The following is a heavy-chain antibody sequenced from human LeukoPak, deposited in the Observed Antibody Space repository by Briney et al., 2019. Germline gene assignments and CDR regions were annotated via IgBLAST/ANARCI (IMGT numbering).Heavy chain of an antibody. Sequence: SETLSLTCTVSGGSISSYYWSWIRQPPGKGLEWIGYIYYSGSTNYNPSLKSRVTISVDTSKNQFSLKLSSVTAADTAVYYCARGLTAVLPWFGEVEEDYYYYMDVWGKGTTVTISS. V-gene: IGHV4-59*01. CDR3: ARGLTAVLPWFGEVEEDYYYYMDV. J-gene: IGHJ6*03. CDR2: IYYSGST. CDR1: GGSISSYY. D-gene: IGHD3-10*01.